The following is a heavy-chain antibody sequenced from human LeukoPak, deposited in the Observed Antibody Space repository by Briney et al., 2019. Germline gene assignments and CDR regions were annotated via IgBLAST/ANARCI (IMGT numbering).Heavy chain of an antibody. J-gene: IGHJ4*02. CDR3: ARDLAYYYDTSGNYVANDY. D-gene: IGHD3-22*01. CDR1: GYTFTSYS. V-gene: IGHV1-18*01. CDR2: ISAYSGNT. Sequence: ASVKVPCKASGYTFTSYSISWVRHAPGQGLEWVGWISAYSGNTNYAQKLQGRVTMTTDTSTSTAYMELRSLRSEDTAVYYCARDLAYYYDTSGNYVANDYWGQGTTVSVSS.